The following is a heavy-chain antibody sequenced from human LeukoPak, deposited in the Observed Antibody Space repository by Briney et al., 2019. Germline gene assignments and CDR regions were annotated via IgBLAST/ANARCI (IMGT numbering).Heavy chain of an antibody. CDR1: GYTFTGYY. CDR2: INPNSGDT. D-gene: IGHD3-3*01. Sequence: ASVKVSCKASGYTFTGYYMHWVRQAPGQGLEWMGWINPNSGDTKYAQNFQGRVTMTRDTSISTAYMELSRLRSDDTAVYYCARDPSTYEEQLAFDYWGQGTLVTVSS. CDR3: ARDPSTYEEQLAFDY. J-gene: IGHJ4*02. V-gene: IGHV1-2*02.